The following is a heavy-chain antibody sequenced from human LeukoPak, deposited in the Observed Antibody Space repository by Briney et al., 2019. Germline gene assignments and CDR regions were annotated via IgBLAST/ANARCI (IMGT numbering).Heavy chain of an antibody. CDR3: ARESGGDLGEAFDI. CDR2: IYSGGST. V-gene: IGHV3-53*01. Sequence: GGSLRLSCAASGSTVSTNYMSWVRQAPGKGLEWVSVIYSGGSTNYADSVKGRFTISRDNSKNTLYLQMNSLRAEDTAVYYCARESGGDLGEAFDIWGQGTMVTVS. D-gene: IGHD1-26*01. J-gene: IGHJ3*02. CDR1: GSTVSTNY.